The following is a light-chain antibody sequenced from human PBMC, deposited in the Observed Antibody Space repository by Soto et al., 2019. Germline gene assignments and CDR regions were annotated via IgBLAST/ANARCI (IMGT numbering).Light chain of an antibody. V-gene: IGKV3-20*01. CDR1: QSVSSSY. CDR2: GAS. Sequence: EIVLTQSPGTLSLSPGERATLSCRASQSVSSSYLAWYQQKPGQAPRLLIYGASSRATGIPDRFSGSGSGTDFTLTISRLEPEDFAVYYCQQYGSSPNTFGPVTKVDIK. CDR3: QQYGSSPNT. J-gene: IGKJ3*01.